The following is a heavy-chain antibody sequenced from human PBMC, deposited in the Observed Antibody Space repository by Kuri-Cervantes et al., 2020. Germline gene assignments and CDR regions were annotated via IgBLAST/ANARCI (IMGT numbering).Heavy chain of an antibody. Sequence: GESLKISCAASGFTFSSYAMSWVRQAPGKGLEWVSAISGSGGSTYYADSVKGRFTISRDNSKYTLYLQMNSLRAEDTAVYYCAKSGAPSRYSSGWIHFDYWGQGTLVTVSS. V-gene: IGHV3-23*01. CDR2: ISGSGGST. CDR3: AKSGAPSRYSSGWIHFDY. D-gene: IGHD6-19*01. CDR1: GFTFSSYA. J-gene: IGHJ4*02.